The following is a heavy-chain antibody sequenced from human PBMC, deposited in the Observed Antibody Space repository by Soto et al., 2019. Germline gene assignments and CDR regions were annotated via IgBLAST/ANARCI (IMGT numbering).Heavy chain of an antibody. CDR3: ARGRLGSGPYYFDY. V-gene: IGHV3-21*01. Sequence: EVQLVESGGGLVKPGGSLRLSCAASGFTFSSYSMNWVRQAPGKGLEWISSISSSSSYIYYADSMKGRFTISRDNAKNSLFLQMNSLRAEDTAVYYCARGRLGSGPYYFDYWGQGTLVTVSS. CDR2: ISSSSSYI. CDR1: GFTFSSYS. D-gene: IGHD3-3*01. J-gene: IGHJ4*02.